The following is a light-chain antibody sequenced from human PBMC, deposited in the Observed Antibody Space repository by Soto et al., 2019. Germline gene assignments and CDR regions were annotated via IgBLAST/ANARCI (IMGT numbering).Light chain of an antibody. V-gene: IGKV1-39*01. CDR1: QSISSY. CDR3: QQSYSTPHT. CDR2: AAS. J-gene: IGKJ2*01. Sequence: DIQITQSPSSLSASVGDIVTITCRASQSISSYLNWYQQKPGKAPKLLIYAASSLQSGVTSRFSVSGSGTDFTLTISSLQPEDFAPYYCQQSYSTPHTFCQGTKLEIK.